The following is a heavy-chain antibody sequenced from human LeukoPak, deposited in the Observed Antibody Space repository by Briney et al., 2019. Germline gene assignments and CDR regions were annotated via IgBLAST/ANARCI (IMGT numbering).Heavy chain of an antibody. J-gene: IGHJ4*02. CDR1: GFTFSSYD. CDR3: ARGGYYYDSSGYYSFDY. V-gene: IGHV3-13*01. D-gene: IGHD3-22*01. CDR2: IGTAGDT. Sequence: PGGSLRLSCAASGFTFSSYDMHWVRQATGKGLEWVSAIGTAGDTYYPGSVKGRFTISRENAKNSLYLQMHSLRAGDTAVYYCARGGYYYDSSGYYSFDYWGQGTLVTVSS.